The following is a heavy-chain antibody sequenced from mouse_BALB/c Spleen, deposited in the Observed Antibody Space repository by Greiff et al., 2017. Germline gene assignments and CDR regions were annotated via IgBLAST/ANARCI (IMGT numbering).Heavy chain of an antibody. J-gene: IGHJ3*01. CDR1: GFTFSSYA. Sequence: EVMLVESGGGLVKPGGSLKLSCAASGFTFSSYAMSWVRQTPEKRLEWVASISSGGSTYYPDSVKGRFTISRDNARNILYLQMSSLRSEDTAMYYCARSSNWGFAYWGQGTLVTVSA. CDR3: ARSSNWGFAY. V-gene: IGHV5-6-5*01. D-gene: IGHD4-1*01. CDR2: ISSGGST.